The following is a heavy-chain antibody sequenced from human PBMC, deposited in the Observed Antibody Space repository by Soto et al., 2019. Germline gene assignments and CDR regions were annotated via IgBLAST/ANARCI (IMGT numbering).Heavy chain of an antibody. CDR3: ARGAELWLDY. CDR1: GFTFSSYG. V-gene: IGHV3-33*01. D-gene: IGHD5-18*01. Sequence: QVQLVESGGGVVQPGRSLRLSCAACGFTFSSYGMHWVRQAPGKGLEWVAVIWYDGSNKYYADSVKGRFTISRDNSKNTLYLQMNSLRAEDTAVYYCARGAELWLDYWGQGTLVTVSS. CDR2: IWYDGSNK. J-gene: IGHJ4*02.